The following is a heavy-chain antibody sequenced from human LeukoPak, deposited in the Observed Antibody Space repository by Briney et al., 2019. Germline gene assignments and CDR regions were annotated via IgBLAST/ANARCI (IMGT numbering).Heavy chain of an antibody. J-gene: IGHJ5*02. V-gene: IGHV3-33*01. CDR3: ARNYDSSGYYFWFDP. CDR2: IWYDGSNK. D-gene: IGHD3-22*01. Sequence: GRSLRLSCAASGFTFSSYGMHWVRQAPGKGLEWVAVIWYDGSNKYYADSVKGRFTTSRDNSKNTLYLQMNSLRAEDTAVYYCARNYDSSGYYFWFDPWGQGTLVTVSS. CDR1: GFTFSSYG.